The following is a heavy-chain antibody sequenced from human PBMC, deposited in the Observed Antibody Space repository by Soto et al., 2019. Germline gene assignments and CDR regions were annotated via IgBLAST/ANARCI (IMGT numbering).Heavy chain of an antibody. Sequence: ASVKVSCKASGYTFTIYQMHWVRQAPGQGLEWMGVINPSGGFTSYTQRFQGRVTVTSDTSTSTVYMELSSLRSEDTAVYYCAREGHDGGSGTYYATVEYWGQGTTVTVSS. V-gene: IGHV1-46*01. CDR1: GYTFTIYQ. D-gene: IGHD3-10*01. CDR2: INPSGGFT. J-gene: IGHJ4*02. CDR3: AREGHDGGSGTYYATVEY.